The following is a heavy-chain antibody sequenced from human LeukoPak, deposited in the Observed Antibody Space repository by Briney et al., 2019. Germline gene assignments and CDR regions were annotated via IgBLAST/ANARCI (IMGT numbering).Heavy chain of an antibody. J-gene: IGHJ4*02. Sequence: PGGSLRLSCEASGFTLSTYWMNWVRQVPGKGLDWVANINPDGSGKRYVDSVKGRFTIARDNVDNSLSLQMNSLRAEDTVVYYCASWGAGGNSWGQGTLVTVSA. CDR2: INPDGSGK. CDR3: ASWGAGGNS. CDR1: GFTLSTYW. V-gene: IGHV3-7*01. D-gene: IGHD3-16*01.